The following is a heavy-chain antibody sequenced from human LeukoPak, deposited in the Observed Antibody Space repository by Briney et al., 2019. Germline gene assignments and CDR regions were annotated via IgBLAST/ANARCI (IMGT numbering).Heavy chain of an antibody. Sequence: SETLSLTCTVSGDSITGYYWGWIRQPPGKGLEWIGNIYYTGNTYYNASLKSRVTISVDTSKNQFSLKLSSVTAADTAVYYCARRRITIFGVADGGYYFDYWGQGTLVTVSS. D-gene: IGHD3-3*01. J-gene: IGHJ4*02. CDR3: ARRRITIFGVADGGYYFDY. CDR1: GDSITGYY. V-gene: IGHV4-38-2*02. CDR2: IYYTGNT.